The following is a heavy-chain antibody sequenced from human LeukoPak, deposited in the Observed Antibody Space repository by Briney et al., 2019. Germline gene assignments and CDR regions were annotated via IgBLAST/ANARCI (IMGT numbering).Heavy chain of an antibody. CDR2: IYYSGST. V-gene: IGHV4-31*03. Sequence: SQTLSLTCTVSGGSISSGGYYWSWIRQHPGKGLEWIGYIYYSGSTYYNPSLKSRVTISVDTSKSQFSLKLSSVTAADTAVYYCATNYYDSSGFASDDAFDIWGQGTMVTVFS. D-gene: IGHD3-22*01. J-gene: IGHJ3*02. CDR1: GGSISSGGYY. CDR3: ATNYYDSSGFASDDAFDI.